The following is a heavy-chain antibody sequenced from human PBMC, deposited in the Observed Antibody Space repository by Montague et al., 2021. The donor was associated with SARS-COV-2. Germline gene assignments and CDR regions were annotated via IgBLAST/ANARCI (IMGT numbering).Heavy chain of an antibody. CDR3: ARDNPVLWFGETYAFDI. V-gene: IGHV4-4*07. Sequence: SETLSLTCTVSGGSISSYYWSWIRQPAGKGLEWIGRIYTSGSANYNPSLKSRVTMSVVTSKNQFSLKLSSVTAADTAVYYCARDNPVLWFGETYAFDIWGQGTMVTVSS. CDR1: GGSISSYY. D-gene: IGHD3-10*01. J-gene: IGHJ3*02. CDR2: IYTSGSA.